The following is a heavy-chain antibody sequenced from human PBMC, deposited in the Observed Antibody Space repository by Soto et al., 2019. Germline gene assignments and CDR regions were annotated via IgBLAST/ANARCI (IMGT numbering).Heavy chain of an antibody. Sequence: PSATLSLTCTVSGGSVSSGSYYWSWIRQPPGKGLEWIGYIYYSGSTNYNPSLKSRVTISVDTSKNQFSLKLSSVTAADTAVYYCARRGSSLGFDYWGQGTLVTVSS. CDR2: IYYSGST. CDR1: GGSVSSGSYY. V-gene: IGHV4-61*01. J-gene: IGHJ4*02. CDR3: ARRGSSLGFDY. D-gene: IGHD1-26*01.